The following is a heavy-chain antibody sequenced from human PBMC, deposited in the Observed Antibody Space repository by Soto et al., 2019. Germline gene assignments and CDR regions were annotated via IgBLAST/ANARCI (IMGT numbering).Heavy chain of an antibody. Sequence: QVQLVQSGAEVKKPGSSVKVSCKASGGTFSSYAISWVRQAPGQGLEWRGGIIPIFGTANYAQKFQGRVTITADESTSTAYMELSCLRSEDTAVYYCAREDSIGGYYYYGMDVWGQGTTVTVSS. CDR2: IIPIFGTA. CDR3: AREDSIGGYYYYGMDV. V-gene: IGHV1-69*01. CDR1: GGTFSSYA. J-gene: IGHJ6*02. D-gene: IGHD2-21*01.